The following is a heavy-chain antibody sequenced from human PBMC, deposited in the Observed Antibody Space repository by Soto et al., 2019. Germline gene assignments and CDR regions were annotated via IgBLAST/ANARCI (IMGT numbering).Heavy chain of an antibody. V-gene: IGHV3-7*03. CDR3: ARGGRRSGSYADAFDI. CDR2: IKQDGTEK. Sequence: EVQLVESGGGLVQPGGSLRLSCAASGFTFSTYWMSWVRQAPGKGLEWVANIKQDGTEKYYVDSVKGRFTISRDNAKNSLYLQMNSLRAEDTAVYYCARGGRRSGSYADAFDIWGQGRMVTVSS. J-gene: IGHJ3*02. D-gene: IGHD1-26*01. CDR1: GFTFSTYW.